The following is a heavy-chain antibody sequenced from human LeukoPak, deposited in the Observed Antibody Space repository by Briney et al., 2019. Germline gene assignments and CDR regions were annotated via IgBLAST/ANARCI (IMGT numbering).Heavy chain of an antibody. J-gene: IGHJ4*02. CDR1: GFTYSSYG. CDR2: IWYDGSNK. Sequence: GGSLRLSCAASGFTYSSYGMHWVRQAPGKGLEWVALIWYDGSNKYYTDSVKGRLTISRDNSKNTLYLQMNSLRAEDTAIYYCAREGPRGNSQFDYWGQGTLVTVSS. V-gene: IGHV3-33*01. D-gene: IGHD2/OR15-2a*01. CDR3: AREGPRGNSQFDY.